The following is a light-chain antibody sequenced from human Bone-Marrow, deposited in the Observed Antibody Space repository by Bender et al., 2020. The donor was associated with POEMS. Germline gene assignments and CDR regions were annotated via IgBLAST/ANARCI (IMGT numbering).Light chain of an antibody. CDR1: SSDVGSYNV. V-gene: IGLV2-23*02. J-gene: IGLJ2*01. Sequence: QSALTQPASVSGSPGQSITISCTGTSSDVGSYNVVSWYQENPGKAPKLIIYEVTKRPSGVSNRFSGSKSGNTASLTISGLQAEDEADYYCCSLARGGTSHVVFGGGTKLTVL. CDR2: EVT. CDR3: CSLARGGTSHVV.